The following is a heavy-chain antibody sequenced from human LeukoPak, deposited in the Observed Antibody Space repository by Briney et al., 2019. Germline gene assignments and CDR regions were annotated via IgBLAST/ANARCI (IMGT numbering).Heavy chain of an antibody. CDR1: GFTFSSYA. CDR2: VSYDGSNK. Sequence: GGSLRLSCAASGFTFSSYAMHWVRQAPGKGLEWVAVVSYDGSNKYYADSVKGRFTISRDNPKNTLYLQMNSLRAEDTAVYYCASPDHGEGEALRYWGQGTLVTVSS. D-gene: IGHD3-16*01. V-gene: IGHV3-30-3*01. J-gene: IGHJ4*02. CDR3: ASPDHGEGEALRY.